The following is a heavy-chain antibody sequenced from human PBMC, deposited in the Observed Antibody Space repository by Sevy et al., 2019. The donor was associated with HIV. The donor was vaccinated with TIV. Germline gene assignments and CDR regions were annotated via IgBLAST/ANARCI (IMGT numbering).Heavy chain of an antibody. CDR3: ARAIAVAETWFDP. Sequence: SETVSLTCTVSGGSISSYYWSWIRQPPGKGLEWIGYIYYSGSTNYNPSLKSRVTISVVTSKNQFSLKLSSVTAADTAVYYCARAIAVAETWFDPWGQGTLVTVSS. J-gene: IGHJ5*02. CDR2: IYYSGST. CDR1: GGSISSYY. D-gene: IGHD6-19*01. V-gene: IGHV4-59*01.